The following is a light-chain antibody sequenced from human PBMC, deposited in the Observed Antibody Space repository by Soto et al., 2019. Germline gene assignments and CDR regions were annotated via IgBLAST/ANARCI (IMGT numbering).Light chain of an antibody. Sequence: QSVLTQPPSASGTPGQRVTISCSGSSSNIGNKYVFWYQHLPGTAPKLLIYRHNRRPSGVPDRFSGSKSGTAASLAISGLRSENEGNYYCAARDDSRSGVVFGRGTKRTVL. J-gene: IGLJ2*01. CDR2: RHN. CDR3: AARDDSRSGVV. CDR1: SSNIGNKY. V-gene: IGLV1-47*01.